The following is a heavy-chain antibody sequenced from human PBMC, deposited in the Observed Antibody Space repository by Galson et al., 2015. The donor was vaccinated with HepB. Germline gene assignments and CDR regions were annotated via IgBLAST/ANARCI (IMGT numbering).Heavy chain of an antibody. CDR3: ARLDGVYYDGSGSLDY. J-gene: IGHJ4*02. CDR2: IYYSGST. D-gene: IGHD3-10*01. Sequence: ETLSLTCTVSGGSISSSSYYWGWIRQPPGKGLEWIGSIYYSGSTYYNPSLKSRVTISVDTSKNQFSLKLSSVTAADTAVYYCARLDGVYYDGSGSLDYWGQGTLVTVSS. CDR1: GGSISSSSYY. V-gene: IGHV4-39*01.